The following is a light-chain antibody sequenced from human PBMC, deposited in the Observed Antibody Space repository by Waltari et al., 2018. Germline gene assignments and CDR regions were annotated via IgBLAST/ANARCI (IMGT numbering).Light chain of an antibody. V-gene: IGKV2-30*01. CDR1: QSLLYSDGNTF. Sequence: DVVLTQSPLFLAVTPGQSVSISCNSSQSLLYSDGNTFLTWFHQSPGQSPRRLIYDITSRASGVPARFSGSGSGTNFTLNIAGVEADDAGVYFCVQGTHWVTFGGGT. CDR3: VQGTHWVT. CDR2: DIT. J-gene: IGKJ4*01.